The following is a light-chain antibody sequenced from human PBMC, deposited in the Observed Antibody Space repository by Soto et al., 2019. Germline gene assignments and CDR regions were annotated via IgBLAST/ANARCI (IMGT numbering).Light chain of an antibody. J-gene: IGLJ3*02. V-gene: IGLV2-14*01. CDR1: RSDVGIYNY. CDR2: GVR. CDR3: ASYTSTNTLVV. Sequence: QSVLTQPASVSGSPGQSITISCTGTRSDVGIYNYVSWYQHHPGKAPKLLIYGVRDRPSGISDRFSGSKSGNTASLTISGLQAEDDADYYCASYTSTNTLVVFGGGTKLTVL.